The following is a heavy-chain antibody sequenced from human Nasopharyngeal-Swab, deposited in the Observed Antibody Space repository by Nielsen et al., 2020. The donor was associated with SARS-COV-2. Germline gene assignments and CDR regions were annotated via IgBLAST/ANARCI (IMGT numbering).Heavy chain of an antibody. J-gene: IGHJ4*02. D-gene: IGHD3-10*01. CDR1: GGSFSGYY. CDR2: INHSGST. CDR3: ARVYGSGFYYFDY. Sequence: SETLSLTCAVYGGSFSGYYWSWIRQPPGKGLEWIGEINHSGSTNYNPSLKSRVTISVDTSKNQFSLKLTSVTAADTAVYYCARVYGSGFYYFDYWGQGTLVTVSS. V-gene: IGHV4-34*01.